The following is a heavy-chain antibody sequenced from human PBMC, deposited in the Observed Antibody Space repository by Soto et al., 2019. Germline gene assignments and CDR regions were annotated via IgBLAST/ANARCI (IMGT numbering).Heavy chain of an antibody. Sequence: GSLRLSCAASGFTFSSYGMHWVRQAPGKGLEWVAVISYDGSNKYYADSVKGRFTISRDNSKNTLYLQMNSLRAEDTAVYYCAKSSGYDFDYYYGMDVWGQGTTVTVSS. CDR2: ISYDGSNK. D-gene: IGHD5-12*01. CDR1: GFTFSSYG. J-gene: IGHJ6*02. V-gene: IGHV3-30*18. CDR3: AKSSGYDFDYYYGMDV.